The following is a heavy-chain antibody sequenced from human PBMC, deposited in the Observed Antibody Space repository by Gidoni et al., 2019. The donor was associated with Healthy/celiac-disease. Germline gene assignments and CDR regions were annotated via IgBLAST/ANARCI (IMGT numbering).Heavy chain of an antibody. D-gene: IGHD6-13*01. Sequence: QVQLVQSGAEVKKPGSSVKVSCKASGDTFSSYTISWVRQAPGQGLEWMGRIIPILGIANYAQKFQGRVTITADKSTSTAYMELSSLRSEDTAVYYCARGSAAAGNAFDIWGQGTMVTVSS. CDR1: GDTFSSYT. CDR3: ARGSAAAGNAFDI. V-gene: IGHV1-69*02. J-gene: IGHJ3*02. CDR2: IIPILGIA.